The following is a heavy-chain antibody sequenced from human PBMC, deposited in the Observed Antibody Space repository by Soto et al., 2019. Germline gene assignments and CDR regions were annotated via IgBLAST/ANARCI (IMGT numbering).Heavy chain of an antibody. CDR3: ARALARNGVHP. J-gene: IGHJ5*02. CDR2: IYYSGST. Sequence: QVQLQESGPGLVKPSETLSLTCTVSGGSVSSGSYYRSWIRQPPGKGLEWIGYIYYSGSTNYNPSLKSRVTISVDKSKNQFSLKLSSVTAADTAVYYCARALARNGVHPWGQGTLVTVSS. CDR1: GGSVSSGSYY. D-gene: IGHD2-8*01. V-gene: IGHV4-61*01.